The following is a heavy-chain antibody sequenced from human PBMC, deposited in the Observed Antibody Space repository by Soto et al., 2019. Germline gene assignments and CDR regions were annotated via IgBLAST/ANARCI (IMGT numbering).Heavy chain of an antibody. CDR3: ARAYYGDYPYFDY. CDR1: GGSLSSYY. J-gene: IGHJ4*02. D-gene: IGHD4-17*01. V-gene: IGHV4-59*01. CDR2: IYYSGSA. Sequence: PSETLSLTCVVSGGSLSSYYWSWIRQPPGKGLEWIGYIYYSGSANYNPSLKSRVTISIDTSKSLFSLKLSSLTSADTAVYFCARAYYGDYPYFDYWGQGALVTVSS.